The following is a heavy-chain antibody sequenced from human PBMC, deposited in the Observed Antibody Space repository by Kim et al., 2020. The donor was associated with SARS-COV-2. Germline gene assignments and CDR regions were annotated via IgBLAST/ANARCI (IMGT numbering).Heavy chain of an antibody. J-gene: IGHJ3*02. D-gene: IGHD6-19*01. CDR1: GFTFSSYW. Sequence: GGSLRLSCAASGFTFSSYWMTWVRQAPGKGLEWVANIKQDGNQKYYVDSVKGRFTISRDNAKNSLYLQRNSLRAEDTAVYYCARDGDLYSSGKDAFDIWGQGTMVPVSS. V-gene: IGHV3-7*01. CDR3: ARDGDLYSSGKDAFDI. CDR2: IKQDGNQK.